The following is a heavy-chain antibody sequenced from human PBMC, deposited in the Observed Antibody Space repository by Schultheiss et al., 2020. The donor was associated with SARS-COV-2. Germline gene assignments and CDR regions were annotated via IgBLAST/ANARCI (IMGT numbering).Heavy chain of an antibody. CDR1: GYTFTGYY. J-gene: IGHJ6*02. CDR2: INPNSGGT. V-gene: IGHV1-2*02. CDR3: ARELTTERITMVRGVILYYGMDV. Sequence: ASVKVSCKASGYTFTGYYMHWVRQAPGQGLEWMGWINPNSGGTNYAQKFQGRVTMTRDTSISTAYMELNSLRAEDTAVYYCARELTTERITMVRGVILYYGMDVWGQGTTVTVAS. D-gene: IGHD3-10*01.